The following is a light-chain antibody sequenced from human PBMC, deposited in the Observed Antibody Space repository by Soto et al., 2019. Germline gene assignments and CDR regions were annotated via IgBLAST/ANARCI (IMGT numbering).Light chain of an antibody. J-gene: IGLJ3*02. CDR3: QSYDSSLSGWV. Sequence: QSVLTQPPSVSGAPGQSVTISGPGSRSNIGAGYDVHWYQQLPGTAPKLLIYGNSNRPSGVPDRFSGSKSGTSASLAITGLQAEDEADYYCQSYDSSLSGWVFGGGTQLTVL. CDR1: RSNIGAGYD. CDR2: GNS. V-gene: IGLV1-40*01.